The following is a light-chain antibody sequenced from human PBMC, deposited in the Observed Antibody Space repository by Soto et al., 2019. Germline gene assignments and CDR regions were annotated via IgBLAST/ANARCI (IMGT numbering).Light chain of an antibody. V-gene: IGKV3-20*01. CDR2: GAS. CDR1: QSVSSSY. J-gene: IGKJ2*01. CDR3: QQYGSSPLYT. Sequence: EIVLTQSPGTLSLSPGERATLSCRASQSVSSSYLAWYQQKPGQAPRLLIYGASCRAAGIPDRFSGSWSGTDFTLTISRLEPEDFAVYYCQQYGSSPLYTFGQGTKLEIK.